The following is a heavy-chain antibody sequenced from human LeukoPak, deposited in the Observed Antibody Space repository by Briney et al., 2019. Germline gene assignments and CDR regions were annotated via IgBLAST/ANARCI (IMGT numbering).Heavy chain of an antibody. CDR3: AKGDSSGYYTAAFDY. V-gene: IGHV3-23*01. CDR2: ISGSGGST. Sequence: GGSLRLSCAASGFTFSSYAMSWVRQAPGKGLEWVSAISGSGGSTYYADSVKGRSTISRDNSKNTLYLQMNSLRAEDTAVYYCAKGDSSGYYTAAFDYWGQGTLVTVSS. D-gene: IGHD3-22*01. J-gene: IGHJ4*02. CDR1: GFTFSSYA.